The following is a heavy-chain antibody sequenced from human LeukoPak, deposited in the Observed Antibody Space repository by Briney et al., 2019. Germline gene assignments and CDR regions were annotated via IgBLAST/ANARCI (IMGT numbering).Heavy chain of an antibody. J-gene: IGHJ4*02. CDR3: ARVAEYYDSSGYRTYFDY. D-gene: IGHD3-22*01. CDR2: IIPIFGTA. Sequence: SVKVSCTASGGTFSSYAISWVRQAPGQGLEWMGGIIPIFGTANYAQKFQGRVTITADESTSTAYMELSSLRSEDTAVYYCARVAEYYDSSGYRTYFDYWGQGTLVTVSS. V-gene: IGHV1-69*13. CDR1: GGTFSSYA.